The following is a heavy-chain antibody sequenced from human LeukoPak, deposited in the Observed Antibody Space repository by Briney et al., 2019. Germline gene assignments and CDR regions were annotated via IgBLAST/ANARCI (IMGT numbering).Heavy chain of an antibody. CDR2: IYYSGST. V-gene: IGHV4-39*01. CDR3: ARHRITIFGVVIIPFDY. CDR1: GGSISSSSYY. D-gene: IGHD3-3*01. Sequence: PSETLSLTCTVSGGSISSSSYYWGWIRQPPGKGLEWIGSIYYSGSTYYNPSLKSRVTISVDMSKNQFSLKLSSVTAADTAVYYCARHRITIFGVVIIPFDYWGQGTLVTVSS. J-gene: IGHJ4*02.